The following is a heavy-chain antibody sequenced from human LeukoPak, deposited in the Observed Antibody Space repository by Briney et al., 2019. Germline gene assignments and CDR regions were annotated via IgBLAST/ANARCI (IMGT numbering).Heavy chain of an antibody. CDR3: ARAPTTVVTGLRFDP. J-gene: IGHJ5*02. CDR1: GFTFSSYS. CDR2: ISSSSSTI. Sequence: GGSLRLSCAASGFTFSSYSMNWVRQAPGKGLEWVSYISSSSSTIYYADSVKGRFTISRDNAKNSVYLQMNSLRAEDTAGYYCARAPTTVVTGLRFDPWGQGTLVTVSS. D-gene: IGHD4-23*01. V-gene: IGHV3-48*01.